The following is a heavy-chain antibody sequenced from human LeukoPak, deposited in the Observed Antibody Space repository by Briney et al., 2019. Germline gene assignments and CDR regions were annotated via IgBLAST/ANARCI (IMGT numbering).Heavy chain of an antibody. CDR1: GFTFSSYA. J-gene: IGHJ3*02. CDR3: AKDGGYCSSTSCKHDAFDI. V-gene: IGHV3-23*01. CDR2: ISGSGGST. D-gene: IGHD2-2*01. Sequence: PGGSLRLSCAASGFTFSSYAMSWVRQAPGKGLEWVSAISGSGGSTYYADSVKGRFTISRDNSKNTLYLQMNSLRAEDTAVYYCAKDGGYCSSTSCKHDAFDIWGQGKMVTVSS.